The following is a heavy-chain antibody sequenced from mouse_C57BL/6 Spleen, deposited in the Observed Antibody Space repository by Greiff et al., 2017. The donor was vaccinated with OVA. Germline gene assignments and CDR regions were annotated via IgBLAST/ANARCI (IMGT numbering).Heavy chain of an antibody. D-gene: IGHD1-1*01. V-gene: IGHV5-17*01. Sequence: EVNLVESGGGLVKPGGSLKLSCAASGFTFSDYGMHWVRQAPEKGLEWVAYISSGSSTIYYADTVKGRFTISRDNAKSTVFLQLTSLRSEDTAMYYCASYYGSSHYAMDYWGQGTSVTVSS. CDR1: GFTFSDYG. CDR2: ISSGSSTI. CDR3: ASYYGSSHYAMDY. J-gene: IGHJ4*01.